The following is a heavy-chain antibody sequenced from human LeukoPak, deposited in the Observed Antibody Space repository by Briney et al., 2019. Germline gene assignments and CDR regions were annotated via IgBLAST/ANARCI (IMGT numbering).Heavy chain of an antibody. Sequence: GGSLRLSCAASGFTFSSYWMSWVRQAPGKGLEWVANIKQDGSEKYYVDSVKGRFTISRDNAKNSLYLQMNSLRAEDTAVYYCARVYSSSPEYYYYYYMDVWGKGTTVTVSS. CDR3: ARVYSSSPEYYYYYYMDV. CDR1: GFTFSSYW. CDR2: IKQDGSEK. J-gene: IGHJ6*03. D-gene: IGHD6-6*01. V-gene: IGHV3-7*01.